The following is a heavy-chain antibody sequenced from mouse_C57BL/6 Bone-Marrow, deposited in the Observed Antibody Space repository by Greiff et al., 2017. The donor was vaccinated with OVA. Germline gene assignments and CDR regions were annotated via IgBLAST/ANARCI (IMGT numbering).Heavy chain of an antibody. Sequence: EVQLQQSGAELVRPGASVKLSCTASGFNIKDYYMHWVKQRPEQGLEWIGRIDPEDGDTEYAPKFQGKATMTADTSSNTAYLQLSSLTSEDTAVYYCTTEGNDYGGYYFDYWGQGTTLTVSS. V-gene: IGHV14-1*01. J-gene: IGHJ2*01. CDR1: GFNIKDYY. CDR2: IDPEDGDT. D-gene: IGHD2-4*01. CDR3: TTEGNDYGGYYFDY.